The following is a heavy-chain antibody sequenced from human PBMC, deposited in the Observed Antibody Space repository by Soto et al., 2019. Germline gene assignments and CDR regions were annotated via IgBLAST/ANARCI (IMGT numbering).Heavy chain of an antibody. J-gene: IGHJ3*02. Sequence: SETLSLTCTVSGGSISSGGYYWSWIRQHPGKGLEWIGYIYYSGSTYYNPSLKSRVTISVDTSKNQFSLKLSSVTAADTAVYYCARAVLEQFGGDAFDIWGQGTMVTVSS. CDR1: GGSISSGGYY. V-gene: IGHV4-31*03. CDR3: ARAVLEQFGGDAFDI. CDR2: IYYSGST. D-gene: IGHD1-1*01.